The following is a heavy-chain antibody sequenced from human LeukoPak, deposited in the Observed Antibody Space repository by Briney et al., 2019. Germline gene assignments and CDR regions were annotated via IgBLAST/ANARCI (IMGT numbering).Heavy chain of an antibody. J-gene: IGHJ3*02. CDR1: EFTFSSYS. CDR2: IGSSSTSI. V-gene: IGHV3-21*01. Sequence: GGSLRLSCAASEFTFSSYSMNWVRQAPGKGLEWVSSIGSSSTSIYYAGSVKGRFTISRDNAKNSLYLQINSLRAEDSAVYYCAREHSEAFDIWGQGTMVTVSS. D-gene: IGHD2-15*01. CDR3: AREHSEAFDI.